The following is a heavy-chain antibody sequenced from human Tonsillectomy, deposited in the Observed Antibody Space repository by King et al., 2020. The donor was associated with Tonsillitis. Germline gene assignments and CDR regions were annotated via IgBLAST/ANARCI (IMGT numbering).Heavy chain of an antibody. CDR3: AKDRASYGSGSYSP. J-gene: IGHJ4*02. CDR2: ISNSDGST. CDR1: VFTFSTYA. V-gene: IGHV3-23*04. D-gene: IGHD3-10*01. Sequence: VQLVESGGGLVQPGGSLRLSCAASVFTFSTYAMTWVRQAPGKGLEWVSAISNSDGSTYYADSGKGRFTISRDNSKNTLYLQMTSLRAEDTAVYYCAKDRASYGSGSYSPWGQGTLVTVSS.